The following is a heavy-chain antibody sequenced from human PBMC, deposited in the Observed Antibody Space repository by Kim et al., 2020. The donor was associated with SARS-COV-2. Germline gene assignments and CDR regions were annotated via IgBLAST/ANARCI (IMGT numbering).Heavy chain of an antibody. J-gene: IGHJ3*02. CDR1: GFTVSSNY. Sequence: GGSLRLSCAASGFTVSSNYMSWVRQAPGKGLEWVSVIDSGGSTYYADSVKGRFTISRDNSKNTLYLQMNSLRAEDTAVYYCARESVPPYFDRIDAFDIWGQGTMVTVSS. CDR3: ARESVPPYFDRIDAFDI. CDR2: IDSGGST. D-gene: IGHD3-9*01. V-gene: IGHV3-66*01.